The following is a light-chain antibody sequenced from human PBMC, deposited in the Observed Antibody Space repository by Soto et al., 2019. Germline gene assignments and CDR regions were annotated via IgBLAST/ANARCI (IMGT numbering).Light chain of an antibody. CDR1: QSVSSSY. V-gene: IGKV3-20*01. CDR2: GAS. CDR3: QQYGSSLLYT. J-gene: IGKJ5*01. Sequence: EIVLTQSPGTLSLSPGERATLSCXASQSVSSSYLAWYQQKPGQAPRLLIYGASSRATGIPDRFSGSGSGTDFTLTISRLEPEDFAVYYCQQYGSSLLYTFGQGTRLEIK.